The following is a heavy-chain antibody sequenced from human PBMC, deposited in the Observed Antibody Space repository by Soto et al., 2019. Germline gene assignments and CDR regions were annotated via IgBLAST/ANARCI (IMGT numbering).Heavy chain of an antibody. CDR1: GGSISSSSYY. J-gene: IGHJ4*02. Sequence: PSETLSLTCTVSGGSISSSSYYWGWIRQPPGKGLEWIGSIYYSGSTYYNPSLKGRVTISVDTSKNQFSLKLSSVTAADTAVYYCARHLIAAAGPWGYWGQGTLVTVSS. D-gene: IGHD6-13*01. CDR2: IYYSGST. CDR3: ARHLIAAAGPWGY. V-gene: IGHV4-39*01.